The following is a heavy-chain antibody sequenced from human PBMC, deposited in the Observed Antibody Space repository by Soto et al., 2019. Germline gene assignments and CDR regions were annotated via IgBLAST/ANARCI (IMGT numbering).Heavy chain of an antibody. Sequence: ASVKVSCKASGYTFTGYYMHWVLQAPGQGLEWMGWINPNSGGTNYAQKFQGWVTMTRDTSISTAYMELSRLRSDDTAVYYCARSGSYYYYYGMDVWGQGTTVTVSS. V-gene: IGHV1-2*04. CDR3: ARSGSYYYYYGMDV. D-gene: IGHD1-26*01. CDR2: INPNSGGT. J-gene: IGHJ6*02. CDR1: GYTFTGYY.